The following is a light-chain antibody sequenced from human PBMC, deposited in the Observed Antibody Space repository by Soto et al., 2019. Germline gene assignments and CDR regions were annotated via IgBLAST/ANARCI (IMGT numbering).Light chain of an antibody. CDR3: QQYKNWPLT. Sequence: EIVMTQSPATLSVSPGERATLSCRASQSVSSNLAWYQQIPGQAPRLLIYGASTRATGIPARFSGSGSGTEFTLTISSLQSEDFAVYYCQQYKNWPLTFGGGTKVAIK. CDR2: GAS. J-gene: IGKJ4*01. V-gene: IGKV3-15*01. CDR1: QSVSSN.